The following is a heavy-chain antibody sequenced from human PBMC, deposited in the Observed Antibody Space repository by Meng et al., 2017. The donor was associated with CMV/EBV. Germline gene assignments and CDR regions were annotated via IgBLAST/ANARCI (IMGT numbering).Heavy chain of an antibody. J-gene: IGHJ6*02. Sequence: GESLKISCAASGFTFSSYAMSWVRQAPGKGLEWVANIKQDGSEKYYVDSVKGRFTISRDNAKNSLYLQMNSLRAEDTAVYYCARGESSWSGYYLYYGMDVWGQGTTVTVSS. CDR1: GFTFSSYA. CDR3: ARGESSWSGYYLYYGMDV. CDR2: IKQDGSEK. V-gene: IGHV3-7*01. D-gene: IGHD3-3*01.